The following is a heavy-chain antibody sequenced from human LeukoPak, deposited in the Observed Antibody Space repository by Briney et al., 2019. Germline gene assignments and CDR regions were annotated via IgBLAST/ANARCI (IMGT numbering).Heavy chain of an antibody. CDR3: ARRSLWFGELSLYYFDY. CDR2: IYYSGST. D-gene: IGHD3-10*01. Sequence: PSETLSLTCTVSGGSISSSGYYWGWIRQPPGKGLEWIGSIYYSGSTYYNPSLKSRVTISVDTSKNQFSLKLSSVTAAATAVYYCARRSLWFGELSLYYFDYWGQGTLVTVSS. J-gene: IGHJ4*02. V-gene: IGHV4-39*01. CDR1: GGSISSSGYY.